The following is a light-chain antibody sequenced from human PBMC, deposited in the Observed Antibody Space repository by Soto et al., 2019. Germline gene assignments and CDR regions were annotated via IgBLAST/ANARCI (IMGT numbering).Light chain of an antibody. J-gene: IGKJ5*01. Sequence: DIQMTQSPSTLSASVGDRVTITCRASQSISSWLAWYQQKPGRAPKALIFDASSLETGVPSRFSGSGSGTEFTLTINSLQPEDFATYYCQEAYSFPVTFGLGTRLEIK. CDR1: QSISSW. CDR2: DAS. CDR3: QEAYSFPVT. V-gene: IGKV1-5*01.